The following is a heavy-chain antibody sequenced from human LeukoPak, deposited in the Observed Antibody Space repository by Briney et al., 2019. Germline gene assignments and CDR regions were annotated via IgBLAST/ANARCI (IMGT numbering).Heavy chain of an antibody. Sequence: PRASVKVSCKASGYTFTGYYMHWVRQAPGQGLEWMGWINPNSGGTNYAQKLQGRVTMTTDTSTSTAYMELRSLRSDDTAVYYCARQPLITGTHPDPWGQGTLVTVSS. CDR3: ARQPLITGTHPDP. CDR2: INPNSGGT. CDR1: GYTFTGYY. D-gene: IGHD1-7*01. V-gene: IGHV1-2*02. J-gene: IGHJ5*02.